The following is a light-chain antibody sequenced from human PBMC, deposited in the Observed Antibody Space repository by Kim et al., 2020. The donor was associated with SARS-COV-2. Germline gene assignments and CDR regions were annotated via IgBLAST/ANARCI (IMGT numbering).Light chain of an antibody. CDR2: DNN. CDR3: GTWDSSLSAGV. J-gene: IGLJ3*02. Sequence: GQKVTISSSGSSSNIRNNYVSWYQQLPGTAPKLLIYDNNNRPSGIPDRFSGSKSGTSATLGITGLQTGDEADYYCGTWDSSLSAGVFGGGTQLTVL. CDR1: SSNIRNNY. V-gene: IGLV1-51*01.